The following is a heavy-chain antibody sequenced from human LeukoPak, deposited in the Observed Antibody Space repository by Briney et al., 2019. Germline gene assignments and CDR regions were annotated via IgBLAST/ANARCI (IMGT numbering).Heavy chain of an antibody. V-gene: IGHV1-2*06. Sequence: ASMKVSCKASGYTFTGYYIHWVRQAPGQGLEWMGRINPNSGGTNYAQKFQGRVTMTRDTSISTAYMELSRLRSDDTAVYYCARDSSGWYASYDYWGQGTLVTVSS. D-gene: IGHD6-19*01. J-gene: IGHJ4*02. CDR3: ARDSSGWYASYDY. CDR1: GYTFTGYY. CDR2: INPNSGGT.